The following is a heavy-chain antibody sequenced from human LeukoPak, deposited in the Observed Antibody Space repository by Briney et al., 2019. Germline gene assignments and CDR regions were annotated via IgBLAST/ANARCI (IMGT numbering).Heavy chain of an antibody. CDR3: ARGWGSGWSRLDYWFDP. CDR1: GGSISSYY. D-gene: IGHD6-19*01. V-gene: IGHV4-4*07. J-gene: IGHJ5*02. CDR2: IYTSGST. Sequence: SETLSLTCTVSGGSISSYYWSWIRQPAGKGLEWIGRIYTSGSTNYNPSLKSRVTMSVDTSKNQFSLKLSSVTAADTAVYYCARGWGSGWSRLDYWFDPWGQGTLVTVSS.